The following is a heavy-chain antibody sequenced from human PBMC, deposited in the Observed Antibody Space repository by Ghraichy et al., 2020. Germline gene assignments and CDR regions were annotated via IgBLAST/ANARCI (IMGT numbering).Heavy chain of an antibody. D-gene: IGHD1-7*01. CDR3: ARDRHNWNYRGDYYGMDV. Sequence: SETLSLTCTVSGGSISSYYWSWIRQPAGKGLEWIGRIYTSGSTNYNPSLKSRVTMSVDTSKNQFSLKLSSVTAADTAVYYCARDRHNWNYRGDYYGMDVWGQGTTVTVSS. CDR1: GGSISSYY. V-gene: IGHV4-4*07. J-gene: IGHJ6*02. CDR2: IYTSGST.